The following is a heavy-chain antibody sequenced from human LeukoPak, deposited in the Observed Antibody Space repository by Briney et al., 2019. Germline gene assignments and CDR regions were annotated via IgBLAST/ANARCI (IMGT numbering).Heavy chain of an antibody. CDR1: GGTFSSYA. CDR3: AREREGYMGIGRYYYYYGMDV. CDR2: IIPIFGTA. V-gene: IGHV1-69*01. J-gene: IGHJ6*02. Sequence: SVKVSCKASGGTFSSYAISWVRQAPGQGLEWMGGIIPIFGTANYAQKFQGRVTITADESTSTAYMELSSLRSEDTAVYYCAREREGYMGIGRYYYYYGMDVWGQGTTVTVSS. D-gene: IGHD2-21*01.